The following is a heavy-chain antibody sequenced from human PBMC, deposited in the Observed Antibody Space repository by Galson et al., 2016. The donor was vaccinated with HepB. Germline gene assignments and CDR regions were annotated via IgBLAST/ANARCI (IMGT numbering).Heavy chain of an antibody. D-gene: IGHD2-2*01. CDR3: VQGSTAPSV. Sequence: SLRLSCAASGFTLRDYAVPWVRQAPGKGLEVVAGISRSGDSTDYADSVKGRFTISRDNSTNTLSLQMNSLTADDTAINYCVQGSTAPSVWGKGTTVTGSS. CDR2: ISRSGDST. CDR1: GFTLRDYA. V-gene: IGHV3-23*01. J-gene: IGHJ6*04.